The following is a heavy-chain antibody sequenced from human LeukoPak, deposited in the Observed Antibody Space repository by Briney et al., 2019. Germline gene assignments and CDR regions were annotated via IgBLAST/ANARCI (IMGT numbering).Heavy chain of an antibody. D-gene: IGHD2-2*01. CDR3: ARDPEGYCSSTSCPHYYFDY. CDR2: ISYDGSNK. J-gene: IGHJ4*02. CDR1: GFTFSSYA. V-gene: IGHV3-30-3*01. Sequence: TGGSLRLSCAASGFTFSSYAMHWVRQAPGKGLEWVAVISYDGSNKYYADSVKGRFTISRDNSKNTLYLQMNSLRAEDTAVYYCARDPEGYCSSTSCPHYYFDYWGQGTLVTVSS.